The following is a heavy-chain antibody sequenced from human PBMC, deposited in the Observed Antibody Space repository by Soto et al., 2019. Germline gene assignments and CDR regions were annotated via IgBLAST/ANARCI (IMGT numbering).Heavy chain of an antibody. CDR3: AREENCSDGICYSEYFQR. CDR2: VNPSGGST. D-gene: IGHD2-15*01. J-gene: IGHJ1*01. CDR1: GYIFTAYS. Sequence: QVQLVQSGVEVKKPGASVKVSCKASGYIFTAYSMHWVRQAPGQGLEWMGVVNPSGGSTNYAQKFQGRITMPRDTSTSTVYMDLSSLTSEDTAVYYCAREENCSDGICYSEYFQRWGQGTLVTVSS. V-gene: IGHV1-46*01.